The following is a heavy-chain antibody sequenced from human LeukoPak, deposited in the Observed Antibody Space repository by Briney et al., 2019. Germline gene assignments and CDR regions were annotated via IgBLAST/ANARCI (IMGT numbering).Heavy chain of an antibody. V-gene: IGHV4-38-2*02. Sequence: SETLSLTCAVSGYSISSGYYWGWLRPPPGKGLEWIGTFHHPGTTYYNPSLSRRVTISVDTSKNQFSLRLNSVTAADTAVYFCARDPGYTANWNYFDYWGQGALVTVSS. CDR2: FHHPGTT. CDR1: GYSISSGYY. D-gene: IGHD1-20*01. J-gene: IGHJ4*02. CDR3: ARDPGYTANWNYFDY.